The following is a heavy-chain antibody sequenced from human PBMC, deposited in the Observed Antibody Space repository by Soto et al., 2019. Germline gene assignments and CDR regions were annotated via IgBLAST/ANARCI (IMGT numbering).Heavy chain of an antibody. CDR3: ARGGSSLDY. CDR2: LYHTGNT. D-gene: IGHD1-26*01. CDR1: GDSISNNNW. V-gene: IGHV4-4*02. J-gene: IGHJ4*02. Sequence: QVQLQESGPGLVKPSGTLSLTCAVSGDSISNNNWWTWVRQPPGKGLVWIGKLYHTGNTNYNPSLQSGVTMSVDKSKNQFSLKLTSVTAADTAVYYCARGGSSLDYWGQGTLVTVSS.